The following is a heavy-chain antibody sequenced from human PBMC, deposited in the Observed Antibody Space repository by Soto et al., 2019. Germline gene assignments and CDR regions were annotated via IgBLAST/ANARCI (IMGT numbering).Heavy chain of an antibody. CDR1: GGSIRYNSYY. Sequence: QLKLQESGPGLVKPSETLSLTCSVSGGSIRYNSYYCGWIRQPPGKGLEWVGGIFYTGTTYYSPSLKDRVTISVATSKNSFSLNLTSVSAADTAVYFCATLVVVAPVANAWGQGTLVTVSS. D-gene: IGHD2-2*01. J-gene: IGHJ5*02. V-gene: IGHV4-39*02. CDR2: IFYTGTT. CDR3: ATLVVVAPVANA.